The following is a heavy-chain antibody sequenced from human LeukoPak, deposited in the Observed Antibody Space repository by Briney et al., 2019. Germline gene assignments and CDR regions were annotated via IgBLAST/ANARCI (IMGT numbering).Heavy chain of an antibody. J-gene: IGHJ4*02. V-gene: IGHV4-39*07. CDR1: GGSISSSSYY. CDR2: IYYSGST. CDR3: ARDRIYYFDY. Sequence: PSETLSLTCTVSGGSISSSSYYWGWIRQPPGKGLEWVGSIYYSGSTYYNPSLKSRVTISVDTSKNQFSLKLSSVTAADTAVYYCARDRIYYFDYWGQGTLVTVSS.